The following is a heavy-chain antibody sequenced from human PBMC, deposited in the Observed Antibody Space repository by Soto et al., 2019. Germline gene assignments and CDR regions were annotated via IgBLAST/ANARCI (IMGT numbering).Heavy chain of an antibody. CDR2: ILYRGTT. Sequence: QVQLQESGPGLVKPSQTLSLTCTVSGGSISSGDYYWSWIRPPPGKGLEWIGYILYRGTTNYNPSLESRLTISVDTSKNQFSLKLTSVTAADPAVYYCARNGALDYWGRGTLVTVSS. J-gene: IGHJ4*02. CDR1: GGSISSGDYY. CDR3: ARNGALDY. V-gene: IGHV4-30-4*01. D-gene: IGHD2-8*01.